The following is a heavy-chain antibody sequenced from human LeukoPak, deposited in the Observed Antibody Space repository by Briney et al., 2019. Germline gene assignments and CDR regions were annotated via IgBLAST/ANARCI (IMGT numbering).Heavy chain of an antibody. V-gene: IGHV3-21*01. Sequence: PGGSLRLSCAASGFTFSSYSMNWVRQAPGKGLEWVSSISSSSSYIYYADSVKGRFTISRDNAKNSLYLQMNSLRAEDTAVYYCARNVWGSYRTSYYFEYWGQGTLVTVSS. CDR3: ARNVWGSYRTSYYFEY. J-gene: IGHJ4*02. CDR2: ISSSSSYI. D-gene: IGHD3-16*02. CDR1: GFTFSSYS.